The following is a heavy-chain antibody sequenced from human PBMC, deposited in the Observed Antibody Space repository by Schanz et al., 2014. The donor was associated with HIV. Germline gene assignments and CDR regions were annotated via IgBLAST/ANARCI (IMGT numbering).Heavy chain of an antibody. CDR1: GFTFSRYW. V-gene: IGHV3-7*01. CDR2: IKQDGGEK. D-gene: IGHD3-10*01. Sequence: EVQLVESGGGLVQPGGSLRLSCAASGFTFSRYWMNWVRQAPGKGLEWVASIKQDGGEKHYVASVKGRFTISRDNSENTVYLQMNSLRAEDTAVYYCAKEWYYGSGSMDYGLDVWGQGTTVAVSS. J-gene: IGHJ6*02. CDR3: AKEWYYGSGSMDYGLDV.